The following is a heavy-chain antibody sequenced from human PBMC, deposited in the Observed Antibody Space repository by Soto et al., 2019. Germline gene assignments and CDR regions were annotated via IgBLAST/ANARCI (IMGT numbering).Heavy chain of an antibody. CDR1: GFSFSISP. CDR3: ARDPKTTGGQHWAFNYFDS. V-gene: IGHV3-30-3*01. Sequence: QVQLVESGGGVVQPGRSLRLSCAASGFSFSISPMHWVRQAPGKGPEWVALISHDGTNKFYADSVKGRFTISRDNSKSTLYLHVDSLRPEDAAVYYCARDPKTTGGQHWAFNYFDSWGQGTLVTVSS. CDR2: ISHDGTNK. D-gene: IGHD2-8*02. J-gene: IGHJ4*02.